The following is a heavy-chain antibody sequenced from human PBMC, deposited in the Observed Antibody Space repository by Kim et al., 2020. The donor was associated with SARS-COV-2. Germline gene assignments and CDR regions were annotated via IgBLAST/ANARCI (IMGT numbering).Heavy chain of an antibody. CDR2: IYYSGST. Sequence: SETLSRTCTVSGGSISSGGYYWSWIRQHPGKGLEWIGYIYYSGSTYYNPSLKSRVTISVDTSKNQFSLKLSSVTAADTAVYYCATTVPAVYYYYYGMDVWGQGTTVTVSS. J-gene: IGHJ6*02. V-gene: IGHV4-31*03. CDR3: ATTVPAVYYYYYGMDV. CDR1: GGSISSGGYY. D-gene: IGHD4-17*01.